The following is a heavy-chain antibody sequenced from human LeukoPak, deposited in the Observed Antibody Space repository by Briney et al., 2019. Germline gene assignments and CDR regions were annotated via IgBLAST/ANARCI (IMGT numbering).Heavy chain of an antibody. V-gene: IGHV4-59*01. CDR2: IYYSGST. CDR1: GGSISSYY. J-gene: IGHJ6*03. Sequence: SETLSLTCTVSGGSISSYYWSWIRQPPGKGLEWIGYIYYSGSTNYNPSLKSRVTISVDTSKNQFSLKLSSVTAADTAVYYCARASDYGSGSYLGYYYYYYVDVWGKGTTVTVSS. D-gene: IGHD3-10*01. CDR3: ARASDYGSGSYLGYYYYYYVDV.